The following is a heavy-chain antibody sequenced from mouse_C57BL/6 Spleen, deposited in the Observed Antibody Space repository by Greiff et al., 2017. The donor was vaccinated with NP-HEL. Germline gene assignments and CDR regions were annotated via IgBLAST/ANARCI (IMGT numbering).Heavy chain of an antibody. J-gene: IGHJ2*01. V-gene: IGHV5-4*01. Sequence: EVMLVESGGGLVKPGGSLKLSCAASGFTFSSYAMSWVRQTPEKRLEWVATISDGGSYTYYPDNVKGRFTISRDNAKNNLYLQMSHLKSEDTAMYYCARDGALDYCSSLYYFDYWGQGTTLTVSS. CDR1: GFTFSSYA. D-gene: IGHD1-1*01. CDR3: ARDGALDYCSSLYYFDY. CDR2: ISDGGSYT.